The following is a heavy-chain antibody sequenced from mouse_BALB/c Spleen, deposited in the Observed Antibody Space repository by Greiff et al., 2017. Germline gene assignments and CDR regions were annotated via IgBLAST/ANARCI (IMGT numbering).Heavy chain of an antibody. CDR3: APIHYYGYGYFDV. V-gene: IGHV14-3*02. D-gene: IGHD1-2*01. J-gene: IGHJ1*01. CDR1: GFNIKDTY. Sequence: VQLQQSGAELVKPGASVKLSCTASGFNIKDTYMHWVKQRPEQGLEWIGRIDPANGNTKYDPKFQGKATITADTSSNTAYLQLSSLTSEDTAVYYCAPIHYYGYGYFDVWGAGTTVTVSS. CDR2: IDPANGNT.